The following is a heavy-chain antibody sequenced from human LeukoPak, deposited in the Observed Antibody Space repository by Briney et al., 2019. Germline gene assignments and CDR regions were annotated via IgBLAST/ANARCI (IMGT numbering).Heavy chain of an antibody. J-gene: IGHJ6*02. CDR1: GGTFSSYA. V-gene: IGHV1-69*13. CDR3: SRGGYSYGLGHYYYYGMDV. D-gene: IGHD5-18*01. CDR2: IIPILGTA. Sequence: SVKVSCKASGGTFSSYAISWVRQAPGQGLEWMGGIIPILGTANYAQKFQGRVTITADESTSTAYMELSSLRSEDTAVYYCSRGGYSYGLGHYYYYGMDVWGQGTTVTVSS.